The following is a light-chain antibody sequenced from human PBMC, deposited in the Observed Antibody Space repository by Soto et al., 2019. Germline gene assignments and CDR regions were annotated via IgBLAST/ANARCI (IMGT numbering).Light chain of an antibody. V-gene: IGKV3-15*01. CDR2: ATS. J-gene: IGKJ5*01. CDR3: QQYDNWPPP. Sequence: EIVMTQSPATLSVSPGERATLSCRASQRVSNNLAWYQQRPGRSPRLLIYATSTRATGIPARFSGSGSGTEFTLTISSLQSEDFAVYYFQQYDNWPPPFGQGTRLEIK. CDR1: QRVSNN.